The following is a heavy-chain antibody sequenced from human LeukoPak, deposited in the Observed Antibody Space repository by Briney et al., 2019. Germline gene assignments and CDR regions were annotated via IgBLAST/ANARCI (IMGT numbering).Heavy chain of an antibody. V-gene: IGHV1-18*01. CDR1: GYTFTSYG. CDR3: ARDYYYGSGSYSPFDY. CDR2: ISASNGNT. D-gene: IGHD3-10*01. Sequence: GASVKVSCKASGYTFTSYGISWVRQAPGQGLEWMGWISASNGNTNYAQKLQGRVTMTTDTSTSTAYMELRSLRSDDTAVYYCARDYYYGSGSYSPFDYWGQGTLVTVSS. J-gene: IGHJ4*02.